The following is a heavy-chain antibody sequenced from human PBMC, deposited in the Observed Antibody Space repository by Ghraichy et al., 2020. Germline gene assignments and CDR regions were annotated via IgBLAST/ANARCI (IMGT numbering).Heavy chain of an antibody. D-gene: IGHD6-13*01. Sequence: GGSLRLSCAASGFTFTNYAMSWVRQAPGKGLEWLEWVSAISGRSGSTYYADSVKGRFTISRDNSKNTLYLEMNSLRAEDTAVYYCAKDNRYSPIAASGTANFDYWGQGTLVTVSS. V-gene: IGHV3-23*01. CDR2: ISGRSGST. J-gene: IGHJ4*02. CDR3: AKDNRYSPIAASGTANFDY. CDR1: GFTFTNYA.